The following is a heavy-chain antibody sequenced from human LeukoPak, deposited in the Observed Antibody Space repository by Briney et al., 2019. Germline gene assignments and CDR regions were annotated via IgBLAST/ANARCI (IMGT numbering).Heavy chain of an antibody. CDR1: GFTFSSYA. Sequence: GGSLRLSCAASGFTFSSYAMSWVRQAPGKGLEWFSAISGSGDSTNYADSVKGRFTIPRDDSKNTLYLQMNSLRAEDRAVYYCAKIYYYDSSGPDYWGQGTLVTVSS. J-gene: IGHJ4*02. CDR3: AKIYYYDSSGPDY. D-gene: IGHD3-22*01. V-gene: IGHV3-23*01. CDR2: ISGSGDST.